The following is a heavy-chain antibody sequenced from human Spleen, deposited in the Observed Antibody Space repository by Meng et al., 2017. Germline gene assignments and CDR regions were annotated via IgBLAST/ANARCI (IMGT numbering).Heavy chain of an antibody. V-gene: IGHV1-69*06. CDR1: GGTFSSYA. D-gene: IGHD6-6*01. CDR2: IIPIFGTA. Sequence: VQLVQAGVEVKKPGSSVQLSCNASGGTFSSYAISWVRQAPGQGLEWMGGIIPIFGTANYAQKFQGRVTITADKSTSTVYMELRSLRSEDTAVYYCARDVTEYTSAPDYWGQGTLVTVSS. CDR3: ARDVTEYTSAPDY. J-gene: IGHJ4*02.